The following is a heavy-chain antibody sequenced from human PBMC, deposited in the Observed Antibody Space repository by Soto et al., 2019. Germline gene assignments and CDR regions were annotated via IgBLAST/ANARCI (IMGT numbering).Heavy chain of an antibody. CDR3: ATDYYDSSAVRAY. Sequence: GALRISCAASGFTFSSYSMNWWRPAPGKGLEWVSYISSSSSTIYYADSVKGRFTISRDNAKNSLYLQMNSLRDEDTAVYYCATDYYDSSAVRAYWGQGTLVTVSS. J-gene: IGHJ4*02. CDR2: ISSSSSTI. V-gene: IGHV3-48*02. CDR1: GFTFSSYS. D-gene: IGHD3-22*01.